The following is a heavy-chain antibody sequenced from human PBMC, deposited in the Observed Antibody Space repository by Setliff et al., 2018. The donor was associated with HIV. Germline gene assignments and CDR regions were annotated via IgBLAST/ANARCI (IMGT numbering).Heavy chain of an antibody. Sequence: ASVKVSCKVFGYTLAALSIHWVRQAPGKGLEWMGGFDPEDGERINAEKFQGRVTMTADTSTDTAYMALSSLTSEDTAVYYCARVGSYWTQFDYWGQGTLVTVSS. CDR2: FDPEDGER. CDR3: ARVGSYWTQFDY. D-gene: IGHD2-15*01. CDR1: GYTLAALS. V-gene: IGHV1-24*01. J-gene: IGHJ4*01.